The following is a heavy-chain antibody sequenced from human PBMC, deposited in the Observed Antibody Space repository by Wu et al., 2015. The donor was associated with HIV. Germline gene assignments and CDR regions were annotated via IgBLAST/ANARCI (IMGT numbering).Heavy chain of an antibody. D-gene: IGHD3-10*01. CDR3: ARLQSLHGLYSNADY. Sequence: QVQLVQSGAEVKKPGSSVKVSCKASGGTFSSYAISWVRQAPGQGLEWMGGIIPLFGTTDYAQIFQGRVTITTDESTSTAYMRLSSLRSEDTAVYYCARLQSLHGLYSNADYWGQGTLVTVSS. CDR2: IIPLFGTT. V-gene: IGHV1-69*05. J-gene: IGHJ4*02. CDR1: GGTFSSYA.